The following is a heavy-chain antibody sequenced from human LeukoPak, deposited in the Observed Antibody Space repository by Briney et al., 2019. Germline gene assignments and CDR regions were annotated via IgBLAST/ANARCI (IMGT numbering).Heavy chain of an antibody. D-gene: IGHD4-11*01. CDR1: GYSFTSYW. V-gene: IGHV5-51*01. Sequence: GESLKISCKGSGYSFTSYWIGWVRQMPGKGLEWMGNIYPGDSDTRYSPSFQGQVTISADKSISTAYLQWSSLKASDTAMYYCARHVTTVTVTGYGMDVWGQGTTVTVSS. J-gene: IGHJ6*02. CDR2: IYPGDSDT. CDR3: ARHVTTVTVTGYGMDV.